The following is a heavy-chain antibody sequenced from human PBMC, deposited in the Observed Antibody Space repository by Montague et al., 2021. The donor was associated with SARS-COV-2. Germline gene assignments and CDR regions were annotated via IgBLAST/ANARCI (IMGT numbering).Heavy chain of an antibody. CDR1: GFTFSSYA. Sequence: SLRLSCSASGFTFSSYAMSWVRQAPGKGLEWVSGISGSGGNTYYXDSVKGRFTISRDNSKNTLYLQMNSLRAEDTAVYYCASLGYCSGGRCYSGDYWGQGTLVTVSS. J-gene: IGHJ4*02. D-gene: IGHD2-15*01. CDR2: ISGSGGNT. V-gene: IGHV3-23*01. CDR3: ASLGYCSGGRCYSGDY.